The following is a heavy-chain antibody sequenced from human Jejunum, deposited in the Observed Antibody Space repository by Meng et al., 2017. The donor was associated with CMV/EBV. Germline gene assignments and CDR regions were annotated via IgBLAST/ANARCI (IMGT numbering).Heavy chain of an antibody. D-gene: IGHD3-16*01. Sequence: SGFAFSSHAMHRVRQAAGKGLEWVAVTSYDGNSQYYTDSVKGRFTISRDNSDNMLYLHMNSLRADDTALYYCARDGGGFNSSPFDRWGQGTLVTVSS. J-gene: IGHJ4*02. V-gene: IGHV3-30*04. CDR2: TSYDGNSQ. CDR1: GFAFSSHA. CDR3: ARDGGGFNSSPFDR.